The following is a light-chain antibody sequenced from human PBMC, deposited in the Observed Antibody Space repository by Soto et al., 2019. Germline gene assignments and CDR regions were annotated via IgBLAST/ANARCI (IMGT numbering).Light chain of an antibody. CDR1: QGIRND. CDR2: AAS. Sequence: AIQMTQSPSSLSASVGDRVTITCRASQGIRNDLGWYQQKPGKAPKLLIYAASSLQSGVPSRFSGSGSGTDFTLTISSLQPDDFGTYYCQQSYSRVFTFGPGTKVDF. J-gene: IGKJ3*01. V-gene: IGKV1-6*01. CDR3: QQSYSRVFT.